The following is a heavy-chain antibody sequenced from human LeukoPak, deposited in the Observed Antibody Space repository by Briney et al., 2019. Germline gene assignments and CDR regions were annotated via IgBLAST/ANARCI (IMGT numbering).Heavy chain of an antibody. J-gene: IGHJ4*02. V-gene: IGHV3-23*01. Sequence: TGGSLRLSCAASGFTFSSYGMSWVRQAPGKGLEWVSGIRSSGDSTYYADSVKGRFTISRDNSKNTLYLQMNSLRAEDTAVYCCAKVPVPVIGAAGPFDYWGQGTLVTVSS. CDR3: AKVPVPVIGAAGPFDY. D-gene: IGHD6-13*01. CDR1: GFTFSSYG. CDR2: IRSSGDST.